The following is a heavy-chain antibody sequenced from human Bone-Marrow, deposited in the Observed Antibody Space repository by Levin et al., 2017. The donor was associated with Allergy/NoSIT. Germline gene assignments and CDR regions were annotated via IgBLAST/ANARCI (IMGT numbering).Heavy chain of an antibody. V-gene: IGHV3-23*01. CDR2: ISGSGGST. CDR3: AKVQDYGDYRPTLFDY. J-gene: IGHJ4*02. CDR1: GFTFSSYA. Sequence: GESLKISCAASGFTFSSYAMSWVRQAPGKGLEWVSAISGSGGSTYYADSVKGRFTISRDNSKNTLYLQMNSLRAEDTAVYYCAKVQDYGDYRPTLFDYWGQGTLVTVSS. D-gene: IGHD4-17*01.